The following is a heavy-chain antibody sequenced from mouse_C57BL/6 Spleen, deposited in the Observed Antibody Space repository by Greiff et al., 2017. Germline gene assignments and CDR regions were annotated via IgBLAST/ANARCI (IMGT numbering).Heavy chain of an antibody. D-gene: IGHD2-1*01. CDR2: INPNNGGT. CDR3: AREKGYGKGAMDY. V-gene: IGHV1-26*01. Sequence: VQLQQSGPELVKPGASVKISCKASGYTFTDYYMNWVKQSHGKSLEWIGDINPNNGGTSYNQKFKGKATLTVDKSSSTAYMELRSLTSEDSAVYYCAREKGYGKGAMDYWGQGTSVTVSS. J-gene: IGHJ4*01. CDR1: GYTFTDYY.